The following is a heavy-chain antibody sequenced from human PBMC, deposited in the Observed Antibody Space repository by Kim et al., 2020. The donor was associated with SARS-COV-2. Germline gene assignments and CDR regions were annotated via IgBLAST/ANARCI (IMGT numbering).Heavy chain of an antibody. J-gene: IGHJ6*02. Sequence: GSLRLSCAASGFTFSSYWMHWVRQAPGKGLVWVSGINSDGSFTRYADSVKGRFTISRDNAKNTMYLQMNSLRAEDTAMYYCARNYGMDVWGQGTTVTVSS. V-gene: IGHV3-74*01. CDR1: GFTFSSYW. CDR3: ARNYGMDV. CDR2: INSDGSFT. D-gene: IGHD3-10*01.